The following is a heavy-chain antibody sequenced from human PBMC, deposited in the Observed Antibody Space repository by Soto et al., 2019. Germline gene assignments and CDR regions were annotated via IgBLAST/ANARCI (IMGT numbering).Heavy chain of an antibody. D-gene: IGHD6-13*01. CDR2: IHSSGST. Sequence: SETLSLTCTVSGASMNRYHWSWIREPAGKGLEWIGHIHSSGSTNYNPSLKSRVTMSVDTSKNQFSLRLMSLTAADTAVYYCARDQGVAAAGITWFDPWGQGSLVTVSS. CDR3: ARDQGVAAAGITWFDP. V-gene: IGHV4-4*07. CDR1: GASMNRYH. J-gene: IGHJ5*02.